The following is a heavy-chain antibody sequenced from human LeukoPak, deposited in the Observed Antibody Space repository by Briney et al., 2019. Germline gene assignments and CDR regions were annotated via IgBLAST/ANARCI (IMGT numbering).Heavy chain of an antibody. J-gene: IGHJ4*02. CDR1: GFTFSSYG. CDR3: ARATSSSWSLFDY. CDR2: IWYDGSNK. D-gene: IGHD6-13*01. Sequence: GGSLRLSCAASGFTFSSYGMHWVRQAPGKGLEWVAVIWYDGSNKYYADSVKGRFTIFRDNSKNTLYLQMNSLRAEDTAVYYCARATSSSWSLFDYWGQGTLVTVSS. V-gene: IGHV3-33*01.